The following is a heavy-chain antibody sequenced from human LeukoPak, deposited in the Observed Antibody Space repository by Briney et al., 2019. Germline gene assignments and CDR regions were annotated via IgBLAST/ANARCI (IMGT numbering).Heavy chain of an antibody. V-gene: IGHV4-4*07. CDR2: NYNSGST. J-gene: IGHJ3*02. Sequence: SETLSLTCTVSGGSISSYYWSWIRQPAGKGLEWIGRNYNSGSTNYNPSLKRRVTMSLDTSKNQFSMKLSSVTAADTAVYYCARGGDYVTNDAFDIWGQGTMVTVSS. CDR3: ARGGDYVTNDAFDI. CDR1: GGSISSYY. D-gene: IGHD4-17*01.